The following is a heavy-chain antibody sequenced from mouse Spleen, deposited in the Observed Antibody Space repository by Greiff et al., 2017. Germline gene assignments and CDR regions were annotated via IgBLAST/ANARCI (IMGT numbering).Heavy chain of an antibody. V-gene: IGHV5-17*01. Sequence: EVKVEESGGGLVKPGGSLKLSCAASGFTFSDYGMHWVRQAPEKGLEWVAYISSGSSTIYYADTVKGRFTISRDNAKNTLFLQMTSLRSEDTAMYYCARNYGSVAWFAYWGQGTLVTVSA. CDR3: ARNYGSVAWFAY. J-gene: IGHJ3*01. D-gene: IGHD1-1*01. CDR2: ISSGSSTI. CDR1: GFTFSDYG.